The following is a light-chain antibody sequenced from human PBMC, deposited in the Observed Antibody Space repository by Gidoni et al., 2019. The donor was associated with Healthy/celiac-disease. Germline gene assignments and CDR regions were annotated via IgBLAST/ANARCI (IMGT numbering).Light chain of an antibody. CDR1: SGYRKYK. J-gene: IGLJ1*01. V-gene: IGLV9-49*01. CDR3: GADHGSGSNFVYV. CDR2: VGTGGIVG. Sequence: QPVLTQPPSASASLGASVTLTCTLSSGYRKYKVDWYQQRPGKGPRFVMRVGTGGIVGSKGDGIPDRFSVLGSGLNRYLTIKNIQEEDESDYHCGADHGSGSNFVYVFGTGTKVTVL.